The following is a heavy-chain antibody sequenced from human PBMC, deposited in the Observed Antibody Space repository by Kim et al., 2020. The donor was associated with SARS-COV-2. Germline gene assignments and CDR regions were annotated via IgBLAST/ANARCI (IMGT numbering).Heavy chain of an antibody. V-gene: IGHV3-21*01. J-gene: IGHJ4*02. CDR2: ISSSSSYI. D-gene: IGHD4-17*01. CDR3: AVMHDYGDYYFDY. CDR1: GFTFSSYS. Sequence: GGSLRLSCAASGFTFSSYSMNWVRQAPGKGLEWVSSISSSSSYIYYADSVKGRFTISRDNAKNSLYLQMNSLRAEDTAVYYCAVMHDYGDYYFDYWGQGTLVAVSS.